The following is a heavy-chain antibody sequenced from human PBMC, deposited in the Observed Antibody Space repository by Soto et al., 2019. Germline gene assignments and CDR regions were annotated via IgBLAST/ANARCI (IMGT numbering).Heavy chain of an antibody. CDR1: GGSISSYY. Sequence: QVQLQESGPGLVKPSETLSLTCTVSGGSISSYYWSWTRQRPGRGLEWIGYVYYSGSTNYNPSLKSRVTIPVDTPKNQFSLKLSSVTAADTAVYYCARGRGGWFINQLLNAFDIWGQGTMVTVSS. D-gene: IGHD2-2*01. CDR2: VYYSGST. V-gene: IGHV4-59*01. J-gene: IGHJ3*02. CDR3: ARGRGGWFINQLLNAFDI.